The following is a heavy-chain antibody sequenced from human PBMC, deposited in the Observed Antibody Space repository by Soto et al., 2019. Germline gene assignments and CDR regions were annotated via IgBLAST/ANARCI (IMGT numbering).Heavy chain of an antibody. CDR2: IYSGGST. J-gene: IGHJ5*02. V-gene: IGHV3-53*01. CDR3: ARVEVRGQNWFDP. D-gene: IGHD3-10*01. CDR1: GFTVSSNY. Sequence: PGGSLRLSCAASGFTVSSNYMSWVRQAPGKGLEWVSVIYSGGSTYYADSVKGRFTISRDNSKNTLYLQMNSLSAEDTAVYYCARVEVRGQNWFDPWGQGTLVTVSS.